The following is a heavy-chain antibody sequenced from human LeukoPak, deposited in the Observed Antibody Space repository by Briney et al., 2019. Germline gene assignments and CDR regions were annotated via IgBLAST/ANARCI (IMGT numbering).Heavy chain of an antibody. Sequence: GASVKVSCKASGYTFTGYYMHWVRQAPGQGLEWMGWISAYNGNTNYAQKLQGRVTMTTDTSTSTAYMELRSLRSDDTAVYYCARDGRLPFDYWGQGTLVTVSS. CDR3: ARDGRLPFDY. V-gene: IGHV1-18*04. D-gene: IGHD2-15*01. CDR1: GYTFTGYY. CDR2: ISAYNGNT. J-gene: IGHJ4*02.